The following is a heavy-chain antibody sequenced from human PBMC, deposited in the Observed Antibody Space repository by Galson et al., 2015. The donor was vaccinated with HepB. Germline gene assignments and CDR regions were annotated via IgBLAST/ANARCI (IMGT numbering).Heavy chain of an antibody. Sequence: SLRLSCAASGFPFSGSAMHWVRQASGKGLEWVGRIRSKANSYATAYAESVKGKFTISRDDSKSTAYLQMNSLKTEDTAVYYCITLNPYYSYIDVWGKGTTVAVSS. CDR3: ITLNPYYSYIDV. V-gene: IGHV3-73*01. CDR2: IRSKANSYAT. J-gene: IGHJ6*03. CDR1: GFPFSGSA.